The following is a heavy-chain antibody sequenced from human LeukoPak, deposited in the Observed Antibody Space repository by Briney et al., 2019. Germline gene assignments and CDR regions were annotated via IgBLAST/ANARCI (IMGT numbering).Heavy chain of an antibody. CDR1: GDSITSGGYY. Sequence: SETLSLTCTVSGDSITSGGYYWTWIRQRPGKGLEWIGYIYKTGSTYYNPSLKSRVTMSVDTSRNQFSLKLNSVTAADTAVYYCARDVLRWGQGTLVIVPS. V-gene: IGHV4-31*03. J-gene: IGHJ4*02. CDR3: ARDVLR. CDR2: IYKTGST.